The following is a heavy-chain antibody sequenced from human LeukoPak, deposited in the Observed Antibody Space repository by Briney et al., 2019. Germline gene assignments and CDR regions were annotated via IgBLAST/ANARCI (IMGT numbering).Heavy chain of an antibody. CDR3: ATSTTVTCEGTLYYGMDV. CDR2: IYIGGST. CDR1: GFTVSSNY. Sequence: PGGSLRLSCAASGFTVSSNYMSWVRQAPGKGLEWVSIIYIGGSTYYADSVKGRFTISRDNSKNTLYLQMNSLRAEDTAVYYCATSTTVTCEGTLYYGMDVWAKGPRSPSP. V-gene: IGHV3-53*01. D-gene: IGHD4-17*01. J-gene: IGHJ6*02.